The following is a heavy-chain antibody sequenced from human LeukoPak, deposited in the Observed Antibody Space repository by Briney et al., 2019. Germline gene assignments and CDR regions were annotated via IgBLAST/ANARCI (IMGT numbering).Heavy chain of an antibody. CDR1: GGSIKSSNW. CDR2: IYHSGST. D-gene: IGHD2-21*02. CDR3: ARDGGDSDAFDI. V-gene: IGHV4-4*02. Sequence: SGTLSLTCAVSGGSIKSSNWWSWVRQPPGKGLEWSGEIYHSGSTNYNPSLKSRVTISVDKSKNQFSLKLSSVTAADTAVYYCARDGGDSDAFDIWGQGTMVTVSS. J-gene: IGHJ3*02.